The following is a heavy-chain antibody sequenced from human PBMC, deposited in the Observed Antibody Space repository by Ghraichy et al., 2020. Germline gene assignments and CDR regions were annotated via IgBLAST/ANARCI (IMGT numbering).Heavy chain of an antibody. V-gene: IGHV4-59*01. CDR3: ARGLESSSGWLNYYYYGMDV. Sequence: SETLSLTCTVSGGSISSYYWSWIRQPPGKGLEWIGYIYYSGSTNYNPPLKSRVTISVDTSKNQFSLKLSSVTAADTAVYYCARGLESSSGWLNYYYYGMDVWGQGTTVTVSS. CDR1: GGSISSYY. J-gene: IGHJ6*02. D-gene: IGHD6-19*01. CDR2: IYYSGST.